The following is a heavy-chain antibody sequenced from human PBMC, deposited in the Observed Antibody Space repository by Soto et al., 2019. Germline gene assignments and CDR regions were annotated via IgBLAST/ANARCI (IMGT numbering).Heavy chain of an antibody. CDR2: IIPILGIA. V-gene: IGHV1-69*08. CDR1: GGTFSSYT. D-gene: IGHD6-19*01. Sequence: QVQLVQSGAEVKKPGSSVKVSCKASGGTFSSYTISWVRQAPGQGLEWMGRIIPILGIANYAQKFQGRVTITADKSTSTAYMELSSLRSEDTAVYYCARDKWLVQYFDYWGQGTLVTVSS. CDR3: ARDKWLVQYFDY. J-gene: IGHJ4*02.